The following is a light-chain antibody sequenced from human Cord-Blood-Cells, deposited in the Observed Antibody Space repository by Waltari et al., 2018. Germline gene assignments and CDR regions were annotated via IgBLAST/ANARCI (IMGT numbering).Light chain of an antibody. J-gene: IGLJ1*01. V-gene: IGLV3-1*01. CDR3: QAWDSSTFYV. Sequence: SYELTPQPSVSVSPAQTARLTRTGDTLGATYACWYQQKPGQSPVLVIYQDSKRPSGIPERFSGSNAGNTATLTISGTQAMDEADYYCQAWDSSTFYVFGTGTKVTVL. CDR2: QDS. CDR1: TLGATY.